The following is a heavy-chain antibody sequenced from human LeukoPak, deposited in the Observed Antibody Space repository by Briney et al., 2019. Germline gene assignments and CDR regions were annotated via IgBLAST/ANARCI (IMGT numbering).Heavy chain of an antibody. D-gene: IGHD3-22*01. V-gene: IGHV4-34*01. J-gene: IGHJ5*02. Sequence: SETLSLTCAVYGGSFSGYYWSWIRQPPGKGLEWIGEINHSGSTNYNPSLKSRVTISVDKSKNQYSLKLSSVTAADTAVYYCARGSQARDYDSSGYLTWFDPWGQGTLVTVSS. CDR1: GGSFSGYY. CDR3: ARGSQARDYDSSGYLTWFDP. CDR2: INHSGST.